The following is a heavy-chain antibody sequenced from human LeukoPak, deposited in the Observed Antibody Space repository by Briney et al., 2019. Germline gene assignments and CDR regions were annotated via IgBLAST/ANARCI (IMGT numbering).Heavy chain of an antibody. CDR2: IYPGDSNT. V-gene: IGHV5-51*01. CDR3: ARRGSLTTDAVDI. CDR1: CYSITSYC. Sequence: GESLKIFCSASCYSITSYCISWWRQMPGKGLLGMVIIYPGDSNTRYSPYFQEQLLIFADKSVSTTYMHWGSLQASDNAMYFCARRGSLTTDAVDIWGQGTMVTVS. J-gene: IGHJ3*02. D-gene: IGHD1-14*01.